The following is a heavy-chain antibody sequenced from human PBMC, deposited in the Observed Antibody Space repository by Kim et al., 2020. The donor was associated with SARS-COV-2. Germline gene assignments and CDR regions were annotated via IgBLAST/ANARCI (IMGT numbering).Heavy chain of an antibody. V-gene: IGHV3-30*04. CDR1: GFTFSSYA. D-gene: IGHD2-15*01. CDR3: ARGPPDCSGGSCYQHFDY. Sequence: GGSLRLSCAASGFTFSSYAMHWVRQAPGKGLEWVAVISYDGSNKYYADSVKGRFTISRDNSKNTLYLQMNSLSAEDTAVYYCARGPPDCSGGSCYQHFDYWGQGTLVTVSS. CDR2: ISYDGSNK. J-gene: IGHJ4*02.